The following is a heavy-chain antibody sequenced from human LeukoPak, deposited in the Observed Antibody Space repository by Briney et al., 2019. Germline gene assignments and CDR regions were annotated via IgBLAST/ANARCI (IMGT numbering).Heavy chain of an antibody. CDR3: ARDPLYDSSGYYYVKLDY. Sequence: GGSLRLSCAASGFTFSSYWMHWVRQAPGKGLVWVSRINSDGSSTIYANSVKGRFAISRDNAKSTLYLQMNSLRAEDTAVYYCARDPLYDSSGYYYVKLDYWGQGTLVTVSS. D-gene: IGHD3-22*01. J-gene: IGHJ4*02. V-gene: IGHV3-74*01. CDR2: INSDGSST. CDR1: GFTFSSYW.